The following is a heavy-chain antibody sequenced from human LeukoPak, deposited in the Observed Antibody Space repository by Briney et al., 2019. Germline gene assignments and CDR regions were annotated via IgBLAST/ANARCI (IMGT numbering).Heavy chain of an antibody. CDR3: ARDKIAVAGDAFDI. J-gene: IGHJ3*02. CDR1: GGSISSGSYY. Sequence: SQTLSLTCTVSGGSISSGSYYWSWIRQPAGKGLEWIGRIYTSGSTNYNPSLKSRVTISVDTSKNQFSLKLSSVTAADTAVYYCARDKIAVAGDAFDIWGQGTMVTVSS. CDR2: IYTSGST. V-gene: IGHV4-61*02. D-gene: IGHD6-19*01.